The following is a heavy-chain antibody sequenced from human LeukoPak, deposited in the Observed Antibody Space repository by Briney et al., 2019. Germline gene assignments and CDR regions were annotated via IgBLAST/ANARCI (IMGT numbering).Heavy chain of an antibody. V-gene: IGHV4-59*01. Sequence: PSETLSLTCTVYGGSISSYYWSWSRQPPGKGLEWIGYIYYSGSTNYNPSLKSRVTISVDTSKNQFSLKLSSVTAADTAVYYCARAVYYYASSGYAYYFDYWGQGTLVTVSS. CDR1: GGSISSYY. CDR2: IYYSGST. D-gene: IGHD3-22*01. J-gene: IGHJ4*02. CDR3: ARAVYYYASSGYAYYFDY.